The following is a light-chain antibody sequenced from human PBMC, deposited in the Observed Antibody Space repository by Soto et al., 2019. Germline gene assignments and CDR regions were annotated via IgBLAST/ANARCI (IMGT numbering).Light chain of an antibody. Sequence: LTQPASVSGSPGQSITLSCTGTSSDVGGYNYVSWYQQHPGKAPKLMIYDVSNRPSGVSNRFSGSKSGNTASLTISGLQAEDEADYYCSSYTSSSTLGVFGTGTKVTVL. CDR1: SSDVGGYNY. J-gene: IGLJ1*01. CDR3: SSYTSSSTLGV. CDR2: DVS. V-gene: IGLV2-14*01.